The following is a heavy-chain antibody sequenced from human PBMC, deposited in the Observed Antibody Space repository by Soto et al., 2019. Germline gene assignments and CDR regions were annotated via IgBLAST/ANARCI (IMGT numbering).Heavy chain of an antibody. Sequence: SETLSLTCTVSGGSISGYYWSWLRQPPGKGLEWIGYIYNIGSTNYNPSLRSRVTISVDTSKNQFSLKLSSVTAADTAVYYCARGAHYYILTVPRKYYFTYLAQGTLVT. CDR2: IYNIGST. J-gene: IGHJ4*02. CDR1: GGSISGYY. D-gene: IGHD3-9*01. CDR3: ARGAHYYILTVPRKYYFTY. V-gene: IGHV4-59*01.